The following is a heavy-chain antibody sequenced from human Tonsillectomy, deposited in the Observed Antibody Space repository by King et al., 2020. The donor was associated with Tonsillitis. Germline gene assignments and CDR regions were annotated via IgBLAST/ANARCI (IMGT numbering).Heavy chain of an antibody. J-gene: IGHJ4*02. D-gene: IGHD3-10*01. CDR3: AKEGPITQVWGVPLYFDY. CDR2: ISGSGGST. V-gene: IGHV3-23*04. CDR1: GFTLSSYA. Sequence: VQLVESGGGLVQPGGSLRLSCTASGFTLSSYAMSWVRQAPGKGLEWVSAISGSGGSTYYADSVKGRFTISRDNSKNTLYLQMNSLIAEDTAVYYCAKEGPITQVWGVPLYFDYWGRGTLVTVSS.